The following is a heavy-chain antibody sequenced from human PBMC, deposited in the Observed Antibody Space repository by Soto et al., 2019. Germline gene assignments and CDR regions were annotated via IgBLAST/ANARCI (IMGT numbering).Heavy chain of an antibody. D-gene: IGHD3-10*01. CDR3: ARNMDYYYGPGSGNGHGF. J-gene: IGHJ6*02. CDR1: GYTFTSYY. CDR2: INRKFGYT. Sequence: QVQLVQSGAEMKEPGDSVRVSCEASGYTFTSYYIHWVRQAPGQGLAWMGWINRKFGYTTYAQDFQGRVSMTRDMSISTVYMELSRLTSDDTAIYYCARNMDYYYGPGSGNGHGFWGQGTTVTVFS. V-gene: IGHV1-2*02.